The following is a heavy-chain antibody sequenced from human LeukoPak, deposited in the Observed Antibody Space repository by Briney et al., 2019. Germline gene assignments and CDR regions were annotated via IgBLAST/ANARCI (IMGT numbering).Heavy chain of an antibody. CDR3: AILTRLALPDS. J-gene: IGHJ4*02. CDR1: GDSISNRNYY. D-gene: IGHD6-19*01. Sequence: RPSETLSLTCSVSGDSISNRNYYWGWIRQPPGKGLEWIGSLYLSGATYYNSSLKSRLSISVDTSKNQFSLNLTSVTAADTAVYYCAILTRLALPDSWGPGTLVTVSS. V-gene: IGHV4-39*01. CDR2: LYLSGAT.